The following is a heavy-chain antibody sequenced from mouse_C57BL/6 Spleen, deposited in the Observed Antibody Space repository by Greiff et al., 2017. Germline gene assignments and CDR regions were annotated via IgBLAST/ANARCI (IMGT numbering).Heavy chain of an antibody. CDR3: AREAGPSWFAY. CDR2: IYPRSGNT. Sequence: QVLLQQSGAELVKPGASVKLSCKASGYTFTSYGISWVKQRTGQGLEWIGEIYPRSGNTYYNEKFKGKDTLTADKSSSTAYMELRSLTSEDSAVYFCAREAGPSWFAYWGQGTLVTVSA. CDR1: GYTFTSYG. V-gene: IGHV1-81*01. D-gene: IGHD3-2*02. J-gene: IGHJ3*01.